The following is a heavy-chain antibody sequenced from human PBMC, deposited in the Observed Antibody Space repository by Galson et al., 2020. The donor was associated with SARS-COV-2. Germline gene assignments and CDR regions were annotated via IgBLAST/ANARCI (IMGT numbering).Heavy chain of an antibody. J-gene: IGHJ6*02. V-gene: IGHV4-61*02. CDR1: GGSISSGSDY. D-gene: IGHD3-3*01. CDR2: IYISGNN. CDR3: ARDRADYWSGYHDYGMDV. Sequence: SETLSLTCTVSGGSISSGSDYWSWIRQPAGEGLEWIGRIYISGNNNYNPSLKSRVTISVDTSKNQISLNLTSVTAADTAVYYCARDRADYWSGYHDYGMDVWCQGTTVTVSS.